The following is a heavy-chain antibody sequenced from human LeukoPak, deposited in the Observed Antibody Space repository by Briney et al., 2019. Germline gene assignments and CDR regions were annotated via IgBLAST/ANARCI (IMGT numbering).Heavy chain of an antibody. Sequence: NPSETLSLTCTVSGVSITISRYYLGWIRQPPGKVLEWIGRIYYSVSTYYNPSLKSRVTISVDTSKNQFSLKLSSVTAADTAVYYCARHGDYVWGSYRYLAWTPPYYFDYWGQGTLVTVSS. D-gene: IGHD3-16*02. CDR2: IYYSVST. CDR1: GVSITISRYY. J-gene: IGHJ4*02. V-gene: IGHV4-39*01. CDR3: ARHGDYVWGSYRYLAWTPPYYFDY.